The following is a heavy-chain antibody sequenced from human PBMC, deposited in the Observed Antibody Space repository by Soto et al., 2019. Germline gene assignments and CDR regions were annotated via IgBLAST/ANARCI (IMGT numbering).Heavy chain of an antibody. J-gene: IGHJ6*03. CDR3: ARDYCSSTSCYYYMDV. V-gene: IGHV1-3*01. CDR1: GYTFTSYA. Sequence: VQLVQSGAEVKKPGASVKVSCKASGYTFTSYAMHWVRQAPGQRLEWMGWINAGNGNTKYSQKFQGRVTITRDTSASTAYMELSSLRSEDTAVYYCARDYCSSTSCYYYMDVWGKGTTVTVSS. D-gene: IGHD2-2*01. CDR2: INAGNGNT.